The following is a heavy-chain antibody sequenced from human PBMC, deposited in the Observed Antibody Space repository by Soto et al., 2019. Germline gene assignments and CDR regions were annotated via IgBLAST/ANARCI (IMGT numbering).Heavy chain of an antibody. CDR3: ATGVIWIGYFTVDS. V-gene: IGHV1-69*13. J-gene: IGHJ4*02. D-gene: IGHD3-3*01. Sequence: ASVKVSCKACGWSFGKSAINWVRQTAGQGLEWLGGFIPVYRTLNYAQKFQGRVTIAADESTGTAYMTLSSLASDDTAVYYCATGVIWIGYFTVDSWGQGTRVTVSS. CDR1: GWSFGKSA. CDR2: FIPVYRTL.